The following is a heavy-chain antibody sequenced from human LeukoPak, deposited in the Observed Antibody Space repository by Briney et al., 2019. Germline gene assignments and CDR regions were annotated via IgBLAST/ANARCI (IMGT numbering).Heavy chain of an antibody. CDR3: AKEGWLQSWDY. Sequence: PGGSLRLSCAASGFTFSSHGMSWVRQAPGKGLEWVSGITGSGGSTYYADSVKGRFTISRDNSKNTLYLQMNSLRAEDTAVYYCAKEGWLQSWDYWGQGTLVTVSS. D-gene: IGHD5-24*01. J-gene: IGHJ4*02. CDR1: GFTFSSHG. V-gene: IGHV3-23*01. CDR2: ITGSGGST.